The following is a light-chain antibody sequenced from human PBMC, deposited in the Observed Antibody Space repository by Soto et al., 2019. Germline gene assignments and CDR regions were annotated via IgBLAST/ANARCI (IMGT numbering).Light chain of an antibody. J-gene: IGLJ1*01. CDR1: SPKIGAGYD. CDR3: QSYDSSLSGSDV. CDR2: GNS. V-gene: IGLV1-40*01. Sequence: QSVLTQPPSVSWAPGERVTISCTGSSPKIGAGYDVHWYQQLPGTAPKLLIYGNSNRPSGVPDRFSGSKSGTSASLAITGLQAEDEADYYCQSYDSSLSGSDVFGTGTKVTVL.